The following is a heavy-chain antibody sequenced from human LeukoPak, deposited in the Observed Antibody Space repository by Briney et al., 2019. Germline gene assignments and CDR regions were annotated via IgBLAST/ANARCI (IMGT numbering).Heavy chain of an antibody. D-gene: IGHD3-16*02. CDR2: ISYDGSNK. V-gene: IGHV3-30*18. J-gene: IGHJ6*02. CDR3: AKTLYDYVWGSYRAGDTGSVYYYYGMDV. CDR1: GFTFSSYG. Sequence: PGRTLRLSCAASGFTFSSYGMHWVRQAPGKGLEWVAVISYDGSNKYYADSVKGRFTISRDNSKNTLYLQMNSLRAEDTAVYYCAKTLYDYVWGSYRAGDTGSVYYYYGMDVWGQGTMVIVSS.